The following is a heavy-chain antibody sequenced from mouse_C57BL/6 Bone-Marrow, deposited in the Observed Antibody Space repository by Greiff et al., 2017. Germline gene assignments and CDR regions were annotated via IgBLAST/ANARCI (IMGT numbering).Heavy chain of an antibody. V-gene: IGHV1-54*01. CDR1: GYAFTNYL. CDR3: ARETRLDYFDD. Sequence: QVQLKESGAELVRPGTSVKVSCKASGYAFTNYLIEWVKQRPGQGLEWIGVINPGSGGTNYNEKFKGKATLTADTSSSTAYMQLSSLTSEDSAVYFCARETRLDYFDDWGQGTTLTVSS. D-gene: IGHD2-4*01. CDR2: INPGSGGT. J-gene: IGHJ2*01.